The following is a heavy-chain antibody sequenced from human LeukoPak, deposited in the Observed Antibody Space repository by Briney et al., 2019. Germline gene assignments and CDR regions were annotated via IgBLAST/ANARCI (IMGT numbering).Heavy chain of an antibody. V-gene: IGHV3-23*01. J-gene: IGHJ4*02. CDR2: ISGSGGST. CDR3: AKRGVVIRVILVGFHKEAYYFDS. CDR1: GITLSNYG. D-gene: IGHD3-10*01. Sequence: GGSLRLSCAVSGITLSNYGMSWVPQAPGKGPEWVAGISGSGGSTYYADSVKGRFAISRDNPKNTLYLQMNSLRAEDTAVYFCAKRGVVIRVILVGFHKEAYYFDSWGQGALVTVSS.